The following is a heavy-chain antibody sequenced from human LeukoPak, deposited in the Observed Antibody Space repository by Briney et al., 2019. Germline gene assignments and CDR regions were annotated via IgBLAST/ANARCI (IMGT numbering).Heavy chain of an antibody. CDR1: GGSISSSSYY. D-gene: IGHD6-13*01. Sequence: SETLSLTCTVSGGSISSSSYYWGWLRQPPGKGLEWIGSIYYSGSTYYNPSLKSRVTISVDTSKNQFSLKLSSVTAADTAVYYCARHASSSWDYYYYYYYMDVWGKGATVTISS. V-gene: IGHV4-39*01. CDR2: IYYSGST. J-gene: IGHJ6*03. CDR3: ARHASSSWDYYYYYYYMDV.